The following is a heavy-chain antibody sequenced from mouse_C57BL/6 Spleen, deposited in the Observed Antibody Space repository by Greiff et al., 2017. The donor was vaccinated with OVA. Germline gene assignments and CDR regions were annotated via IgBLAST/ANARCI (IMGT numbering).Heavy chain of an antibody. D-gene: IGHD1-1*01. Sequence: QVQLQQPGAELVMPGASVKLSCKASGYTFTSYWMPWVKQRPGQGLEWIGEIDPSDSYTNYNHKFKGKSTLTVDKSSSTAYMQLSSLTSEDSAVYYCAKDDYGSSYYFDYWGQGTTLTVSS. CDR1: GYTFTSYW. CDR3: AKDDYGSSYYFDY. CDR2: IDPSDSYT. V-gene: IGHV1-69*01. J-gene: IGHJ2*01.